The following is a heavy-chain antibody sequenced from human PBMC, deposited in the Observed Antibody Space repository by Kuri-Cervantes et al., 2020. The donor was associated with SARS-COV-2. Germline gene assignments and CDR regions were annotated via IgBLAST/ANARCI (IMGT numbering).Heavy chain of an antibody. J-gene: IGHJ4*02. CDR1: GFTFSDSS. V-gene: IGHV3-73*01. CDR2: IRSKAHSYET. CDR3: AKVETANLDS. D-gene: IGHD1-26*01. Sequence: GESLKISCAASGFTFSDSSFHWVRQAAGKGLEWVGRIRSKAHSYETLYGVSVNGRFTFSRDDSKNTVYLQMNSLRPEDTAVYYCAKVETANLDSWGQGTLVTVSS.